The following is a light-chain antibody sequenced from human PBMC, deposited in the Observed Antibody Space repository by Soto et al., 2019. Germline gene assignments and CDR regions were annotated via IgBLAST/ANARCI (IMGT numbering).Light chain of an antibody. J-gene: IGLJ2*01. CDR3: QSYDSSLSGSV. CDR2: GNS. Sequence: QSVLTQPPSVSGAPGQRVNISCTGSSSNIGAGYDVHWYQQLPGTAPKLLIYGNSNRHSGVPDRFSGSKSGTSASLAITGLHAEDEAEYYCQSYDSSLSGSVFGGGTKLTVL. V-gene: IGLV1-40*01. CDR1: SSNIGAGYD.